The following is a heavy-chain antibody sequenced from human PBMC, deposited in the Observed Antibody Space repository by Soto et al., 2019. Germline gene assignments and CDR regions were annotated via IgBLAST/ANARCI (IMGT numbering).Heavy chain of an antibody. CDR1: GYTFTSYA. J-gene: IGHJ4*02. V-gene: IGHV1-3*01. CDR3: ARDLGVGAASDY. Sequence: QVQLVQSGAEVKKPGASVKVSCKASGYTFTSYAMHWVRQAPGQRLEWMGWINAGNGNTKYSQKFQGRVTITRDTSASTAYMELSSQRSEDTAVYYCARDLGVGAASDYWGQGTLVTVSS. CDR2: INAGNGNT. D-gene: IGHD1-26*01.